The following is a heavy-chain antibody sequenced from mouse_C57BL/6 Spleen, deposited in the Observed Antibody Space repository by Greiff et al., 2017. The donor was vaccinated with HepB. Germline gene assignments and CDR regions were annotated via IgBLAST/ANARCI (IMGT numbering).Heavy chain of an antibody. CDR3: ARGYYYGSSYGDWFAY. J-gene: IGHJ3*01. CDR1: GYSITSGYY. CDR2: ISYDGSN. V-gene: IGHV3-6*01. Sequence: EVQLQESGPGLVKPSQSLSLTCSVTGYSITSGYYWNWIRQFPGNKLEWMGYISYDGSNNYNPSLKNRISITRDTSKNQFFLKLNSVTTEDTATYYCARGYYYGSSYGDWFAYWGQGTLVTVSA. D-gene: IGHD1-1*01.